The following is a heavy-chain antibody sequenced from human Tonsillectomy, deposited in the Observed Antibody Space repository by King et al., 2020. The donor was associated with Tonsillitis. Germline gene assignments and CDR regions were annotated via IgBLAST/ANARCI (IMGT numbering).Heavy chain of an antibody. Sequence: VQLVESGGVVVQPGGSLRLSGAASGFNFDDYTMHWVRQAPGKGLEWVSLITWDGGSTFYADSVKGGFTISRDNCKNSLSLQMNSLRPEDTALYYCAIERLQYFDYWGQGTLVTVSS. J-gene: IGHJ4*02. CDR2: ITWDGGST. D-gene: IGHD3-16*01. V-gene: IGHV3-43*01. CDR3: AIERLQYFDY. CDR1: GFNFDDYT.